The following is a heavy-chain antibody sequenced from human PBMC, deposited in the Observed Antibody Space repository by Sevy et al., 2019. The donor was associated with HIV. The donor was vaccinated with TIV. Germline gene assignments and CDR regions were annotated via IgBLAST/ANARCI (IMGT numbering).Heavy chain of an antibody. D-gene: IGHD6-13*01. J-gene: IGHJ4*02. Sequence: GGSLRLSCAASGFTFSSYAMSWVRQAPGKGLEWVSAISGSGGSTYYADSVKGRFTISRDNSKNTLYLQMNSLRAEDTAVYYCAKDQRLAHGYYSSSWPFDYWGQGTLVTVSS. CDR3: AKDQRLAHGYYSSSWPFDY. CDR2: ISGSGGST. V-gene: IGHV3-23*01. CDR1: GFTFSSYA.